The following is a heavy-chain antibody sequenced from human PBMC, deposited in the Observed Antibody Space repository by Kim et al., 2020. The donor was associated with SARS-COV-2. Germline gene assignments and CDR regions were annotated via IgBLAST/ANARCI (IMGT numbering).Heavy chain of an antibody. CDR3: ARDFGVAGTESYWYFDL. CDR2: INNSGST. V-gene: IGHV4-34*01. J-gene: IGHJ2*01. Sequence: SETLSLTCAVYGGSFSGYYWSWIRQPPGKGLEWIGEINNSGSTNYNPSLKSRVTISVDTSKNQFSLKLSSVTAADTAVYYCARDFGVAGTESYWYFDLWGRGTLVTVSS. D-gene: IGHD6-19*01. CDR1: GGSFSGYY.